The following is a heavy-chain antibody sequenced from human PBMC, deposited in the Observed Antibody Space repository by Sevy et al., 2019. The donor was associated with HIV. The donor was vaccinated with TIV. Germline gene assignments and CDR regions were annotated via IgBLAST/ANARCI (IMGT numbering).Heavy chain of an antibody. CDR3: ARLSDTAMPGGGDY. V-gene: IGHV4-39*01. Sequence: SDTLSLTCTVSGGSISSSSYYWGWIRQPPGKGLEWNGSIYYSASTYYNPSLKSRVTISVDTSKNQFSLKLSPVTAAVTAVYYCARLSDTAMPGGGDYWGQGTLVTVSS. J-gene: IGHJ4*02. CDR2: IYYSAST. D-gene: IGHD5-18*01. CDR1: GGSISSSSYY.